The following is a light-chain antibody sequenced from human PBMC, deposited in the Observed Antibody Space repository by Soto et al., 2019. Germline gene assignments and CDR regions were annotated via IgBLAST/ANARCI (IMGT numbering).Light chain of an antibody. CDR3: QEYYSAPLT. Sequence: DIQMTQSPSSLSASVGDRVTITCRASQGVSNYLAWYQQKPGKVPQLLISAASTLQSGVPSRFSGSGSGTDFTLTINSLLPEDVATYYFQEYYSAPLTFGGGTKVEIK. CDR1: QGVSNY. V-gene: IGKV1-27*01. CDR2: AAS. J-gene: IGKJ4*01.